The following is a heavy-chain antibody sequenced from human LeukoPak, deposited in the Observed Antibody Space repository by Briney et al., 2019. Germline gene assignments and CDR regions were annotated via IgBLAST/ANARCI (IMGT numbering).Heavy chain of an antibody. CDR2: MYYSGST. Sequence: PSETLSLTCTVSGGSISSSTCYWGWIRQPPGKGLEWIASMYYSGSTYYNPSLKSRITISVDTSKNQFSLKLSSVTAADTAVYYCARGDNRVVPAAIRGGNWFDPWGQGTLVTVSS. CDR3: ARGDNRVVPAAIRGGNWFDP. CDR1: GGSISSSTCY. J-gene: IGHJ5*02. D-gene: IGHD2-2*02. V-gene: IGHV4-39*07.